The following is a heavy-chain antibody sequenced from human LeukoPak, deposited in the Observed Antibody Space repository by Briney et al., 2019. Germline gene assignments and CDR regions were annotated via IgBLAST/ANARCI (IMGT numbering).Heavy chain of an antibody. V-gene: IGHV3-74*01. Sequence: GGSLRLSCAASGFTFSSFWMHWVRHAPGKGLVWVSHTNSDGSTTDYADSVRGRFTISRDNAKNTLFLQMNSLRAEDTAVYYCARDNDLLRYFDWPLDYWGQGTLVTVSS. CDR2: TNSDGSTT. CDR1: GFTFSSFW. J-gene: IGHJ4*02. CDR3: ARDNDLLRYFDWPLDY. D-gene: IGHD3-9*01.